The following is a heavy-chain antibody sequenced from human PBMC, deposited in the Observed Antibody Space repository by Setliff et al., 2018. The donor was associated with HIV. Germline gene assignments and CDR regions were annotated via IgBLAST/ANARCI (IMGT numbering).Heavy chain of an antibody. D-gene: IGHD6-25*01. V-gene: IGHV1-18*01. J-gene: IGHJ4*02. CDR1: GYTFTSYG. Sequence: VASVKVSCKASGYTFTSYGISWVRQAPGQGLEWMGWISGYNGNTNFAQKLQGRVTMTTDTSTSTAYMELRSLRSDDTAVYYCARDRLNVYSSGWGVGCWGQGTLVTVSS. CDR2: ISGYNGNT. CDR3: ARDRLNVYSSGWGVGC.